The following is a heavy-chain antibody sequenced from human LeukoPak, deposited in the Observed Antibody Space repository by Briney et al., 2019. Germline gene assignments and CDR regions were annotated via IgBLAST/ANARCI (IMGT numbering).Heavy chain of an antibody. CDR1: GYTFSDYY. J-gene: IGHJ6*02. V-gene: IGHV1-2*02. CDR3: AGGITTRHFYYGMDV. D-gene: IGHD3-22*01. Sequence: ASVKVSCKASGYTFSDYYIHWVRQAPGQGLEWMGWINPKSGGTNYAQKFRGRVTMTRDTSISTAYMELSRLRSDDAAVYSCAGGITTRHFYYGMDVWGQGTTVTVSS. CDR2: INPKSGGT.